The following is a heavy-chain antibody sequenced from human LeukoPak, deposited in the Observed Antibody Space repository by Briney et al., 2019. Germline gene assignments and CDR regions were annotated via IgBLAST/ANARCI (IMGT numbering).Heavy chain of an antibody. CDR3: ARERITTTAFDY. J-gene: IGHJ4*02. CDR1: GLTFTNYP. CDR2: ISGSGGNT. V-gene: IGHV3-23*01. D-gene: IGHD4-17*01. Sequence: LPGGSLRLSCAASGLTFTNYPMNWVRQAPGKGLEWVSDISGSGGNTHYADSVKGRFTISRDNSKNTLYLQMDSLRAEDTAIYYCARERITTTAFDYWGQGTLVTVSS.